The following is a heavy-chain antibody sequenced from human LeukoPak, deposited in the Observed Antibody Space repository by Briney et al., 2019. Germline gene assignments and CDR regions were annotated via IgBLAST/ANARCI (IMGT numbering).Heavy chain of an antibody. Sequence: GGSLRLSCVASGFTFSNYWMHWVRQPAGKGLVWVSRIYVDGRTTNYADSVKGRFTISRDNAKNTVYLEMNSLSVEDTATYYCIRDFRSADLWGQGTLVTVTS. CDR3: IRDFRSADL. CDR2: IYVDGRTT. V-gene: IGHV3-74*01. J-gene: IGHJ5*02. CDR1: GFTFSNYW.